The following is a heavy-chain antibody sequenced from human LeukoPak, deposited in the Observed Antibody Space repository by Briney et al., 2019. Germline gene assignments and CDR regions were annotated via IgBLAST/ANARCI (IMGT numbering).Heavy chain of an antibody. Sequence: KPSETLSLTCAVYGGSFSGYYWSWIRQPPGKGLEWIGEINHSGSTNYSPSLKSRVTISVDTSRNQFSLKLSSVTAADTAVYYCARGVLWFGELPAPRMDVWGKGTTVTVSS. CDR2: INHSGST. V-gene: IGHV4-34*01. J-gene: IGHJ6*04. CDR3: ARGVLWFGELPAPRMDV. CDR1: GGSFSGYY. D-gene: IGHD3-10*01.